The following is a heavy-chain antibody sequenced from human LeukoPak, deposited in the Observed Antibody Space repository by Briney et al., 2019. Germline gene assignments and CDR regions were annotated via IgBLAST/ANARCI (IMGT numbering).Heavy chain of an antibody. D-gene: IGHD2-2*01. CDR2: ISSSSKYI. J-gene: IGHJ4*02. CDR3: ARGLVPAAVEFDY. CDR1: GFNFSSYW. V-gene: IGHV3-21*01. Sequence: GGSLRLSCAASGFNFSSYWMTWVRQAPGKGLEWVSSISSSSKYIYYADSVKGRFTISRDNAKNSLYLQMNSLRAEDTATYYCARGLVPAAVEFDYWGQGTLVTVSS.